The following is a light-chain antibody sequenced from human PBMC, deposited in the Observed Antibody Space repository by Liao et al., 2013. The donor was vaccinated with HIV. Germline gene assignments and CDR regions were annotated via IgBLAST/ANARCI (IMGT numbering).Light chain of an antibody. J-gene: IGLJ3*02. CDR2: RDS. V-gene: IGLV3-1*01. CDR3: QAWDSSTGGV. Sequence: SYELTQSPSVSVSPGQTASITCSGDKLGHKYASWYQQKPGQSPVLVIYRDSERPSGIPERFSGSNSGNTATLTISGTQAMDEADYYCQAWDSSTGGVFGGGTKLTVL. CDR1: KLGHKY.